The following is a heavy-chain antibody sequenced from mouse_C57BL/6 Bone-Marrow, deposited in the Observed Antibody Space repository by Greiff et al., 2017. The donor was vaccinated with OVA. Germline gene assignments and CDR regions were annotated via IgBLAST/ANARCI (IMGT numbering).Heavy chain of an antibody. J-gene: IGHJ4*01. CDR1: GFTFSDFY. CDR3: ARLDAMDY. Sequence: EVQLVESGGGLVQPGGSLKLSCAASGFTFSDFYMYWIRQTPEKRLEWVAYISNGGGSTYYPDTVKGRFTISRDKAKNTRYLQMSRLKSEDTAMYYCARLDAMDYWGQGTSVTVSS. V-gene: IGHV5-12*01. CDR2: ISNGGGST.